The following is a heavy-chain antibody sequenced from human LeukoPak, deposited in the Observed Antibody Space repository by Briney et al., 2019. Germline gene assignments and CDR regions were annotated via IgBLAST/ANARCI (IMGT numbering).Heavy chain of an antibody. J-gene: IGHJ6*04. CDR2: ISSSGSTI. CDR3: AELGITMIGGV. CDR1: GFTFSSFA. V-gene: IGHV3-48*03. D-gene: IGHD3-10*02. Sequence: GGSLRLSCAASGFTFSSFAMNWVRQAPGKGLEWVSYISSSGSTIYYADSVKGRFTISRDNAKNSLYLQMNSLRAEDTAVYYCAELGITMIGGVWGKGTTVTISS.